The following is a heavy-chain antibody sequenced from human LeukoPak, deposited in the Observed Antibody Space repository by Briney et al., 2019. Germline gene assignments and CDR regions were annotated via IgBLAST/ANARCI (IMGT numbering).Heavy chain of an antibody. J-gene: IGHJ6*04. CDR2: ISSSGSTI. CDR3: AELGITMIGGV. CDR1: GFTFSSFA. V-gene: IGHV3-48*03. D-gene: IGHD3-10*02. Sequence: GGSLRLSCAASGFTFSSFAMNWVRQAPGKGLEWVSYISSSGSTIYYADSVKGRFTISRDNAKNSLYLQMNSLRAEDTAVYYCAELGITMIGGVWGKGTTVTISS.